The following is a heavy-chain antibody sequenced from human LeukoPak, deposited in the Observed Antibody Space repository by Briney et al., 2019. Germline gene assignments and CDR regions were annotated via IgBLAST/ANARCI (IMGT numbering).Heavy chain of an antibody. D-gene: IGHD6-19*01. CDR3: AKGGSGFYYFDY. J-gene: IGHJ4*02. V-gene: IGHV3-33*06. CDR1: GFSFTSQG. CDR2: IWHDGSTK. Sequence: PGGSLRLSCAASGFSFTSQGMHWVRQAPGKGLEWVAVIWHDGSTKYYTDSVKGRFTISRDNSKNTLYLQMNSLRAEDTAVYYCAKGGSGFYYFDYWGQGTLVTVSS.